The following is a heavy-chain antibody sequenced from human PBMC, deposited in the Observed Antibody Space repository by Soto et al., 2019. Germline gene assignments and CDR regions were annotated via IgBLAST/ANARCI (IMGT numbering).Heavy chain of an antibody. J-gene: IGHJ4*02. CDR1: GDSISSGDYY. D-gene: IGHD2-2*01. CDR3: ARSRYCSSTSCFTLGDYFDS. CDR2: IYYSGTT. Sequence: QVQLQESGPRLVKPSQTLSLTCTVSGDSISSGDYYWSWIRQPPGKGLEWIGHIYYSGTTYYNPALKSRVTISVDTSKNQFSLKLSSVTAAATAVYHCARSRYCSSTSCFTLGDYFDSWGQGTLVTVSS. V-gene: IGHV4-30-4*01.